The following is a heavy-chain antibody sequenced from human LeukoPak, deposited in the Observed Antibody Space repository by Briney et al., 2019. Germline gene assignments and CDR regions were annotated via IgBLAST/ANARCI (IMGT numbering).Heavy chain of an antibody. Sequence: PGGSLRLSCAASGFTFSSYGMHWVRQAPGKGLEWVAVISYDGSNKYYADSVKGRFTISRDNSKNTLYLQMNSLRAEDTAVYYCAKDHGMATIYYWGQGTLVTVSS. J-gene: IGHJ4*02. D-gene: IGHD5-24*01. CDR2: ISYDGSNK. CDR3: AKDHGMATIYY. CDR1: GFTFSSYG. V-gene: IGHV3-30*18.